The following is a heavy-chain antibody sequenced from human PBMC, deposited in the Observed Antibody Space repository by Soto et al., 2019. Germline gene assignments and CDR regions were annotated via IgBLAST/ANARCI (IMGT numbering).Heavy chain of an antibody. CDR3: AKANAFRAFDI. CDR1: GFTFSSYG. Sequence: QVQLVESGGGVVQPGRSLRLSCAASGFTFSSYGMHWVRQAPGKGVEWVAVISYDGSNKYYAASVKGRFTISRDNSKNTLYLQMNSLRAEDTGVYYCAKANAFRAFDIWGQGTMVTVAA. CDR2: ISYDGSNK. J-gene: IGHJ3*02. D-gene: IGHD1-1*01. V-gene: IGHV3-30*18.